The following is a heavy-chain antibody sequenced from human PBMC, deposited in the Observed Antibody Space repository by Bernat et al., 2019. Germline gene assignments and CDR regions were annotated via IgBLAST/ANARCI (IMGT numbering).Heavy chain of an antibody. CDR1: GFTFSSYE. D-gene: IGHD1-1*01. CDR3: ARVMTWTDAFDI. Sequence: EVQLLESGGGLVQPGGSLRLSCAASGFTFSSYEMNWVRQAPGKGLEWVSYISSSGSTIYYADSVKGRFTISRDNAKNSLYLQMNSLRAEDTAVYYCARVMTWTDAFDIWGQGTMVTVSS. J-gene: IGHJ3*02. V-gene: IGHV3-48*03. CDR2: ISSSGSTI.